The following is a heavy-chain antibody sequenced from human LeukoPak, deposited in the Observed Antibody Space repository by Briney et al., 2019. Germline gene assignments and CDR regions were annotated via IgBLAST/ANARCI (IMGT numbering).Heavy chain of an antibody. CDR3: ARAPGYCSGGSCYYFDY. CDR1: GFTFSNYA. J-gene: IGHJ4*02. D-gene: IGHD2-15*01. Sequence: GGSLRLSCAASGFTFSNYAMSWVRQAPGKGLEWVSSISSSSSYIYYADSVKGRFTISRDNAKNSLYLQMNSLRAEDTAVYYCARAPGYCSGGSCYYFDYWGQGTLVTVSS. V-gene: IGHV3-21*01. CDR2: ISSSSSYI.